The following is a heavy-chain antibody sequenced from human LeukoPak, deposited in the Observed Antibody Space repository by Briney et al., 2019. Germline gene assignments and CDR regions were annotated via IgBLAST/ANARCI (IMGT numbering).Heavy chain of an antibody. CDR1: GGSFSGYY. J-gene: IGHJ4*02. D-gene: IGHD2-21*01. V-gene: IGHV4-34*01. CDR3: ARDAYLRF. CDR2: IHHSGST. Sequence: TSETLSLTCAVYGGSFSGYYWSWIRQPPGKGLEWIGEIHHSGSTNYNPSLKSRVTISVDTSKNQFSLKLSSVTAADTAVYYCARDAYLRFWGQGTLVTVSS.